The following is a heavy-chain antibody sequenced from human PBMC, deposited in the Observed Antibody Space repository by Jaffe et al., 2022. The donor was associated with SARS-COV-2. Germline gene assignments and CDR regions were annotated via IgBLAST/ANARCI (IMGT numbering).Heavy chain of an antibody. CDR2: INTNTGNP. CDR3: ASKSRDGYNYVRWYFDL. Sequence: QVQLVQSGSELKKPGASVKVSCKASGYTFTSYAMNWVRQAPGQGLEWMGWINTNTGNPTYAQGFTGRFVFSLDTSVSTAYLQISSLKAEDTAVYYCASKSRDGYNYVRWYFDLWGRGTLVTVSS. D-gene: IGHD5-12*01. CDR1: GYTFTSYA. V-gene: IGHV7-4-1*02. J-gene: IGHJ2*01.